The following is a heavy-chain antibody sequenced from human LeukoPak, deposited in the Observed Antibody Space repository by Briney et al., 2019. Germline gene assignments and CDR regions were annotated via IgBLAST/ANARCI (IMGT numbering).Heavy chain of an antibody. D-gene: IGHD6-6*01. J-gene: IGHJ5*02. Sequence: GRSLRLSCAASGFTFDDYAMHWVPQAPGQGLEGGSGISCNSGSIGYADSVKGRFTISRDNAKNSLYLQMNSLRAEDMALNYCAKGSSSSAGYNWFHPWGQGTLVTVSP. CDR3: AKGSSSSAGYNWFHP. CDR2: ISCNSGSI. V-gene: IGHV3-9*03. CDR1: GFTFDDYA.